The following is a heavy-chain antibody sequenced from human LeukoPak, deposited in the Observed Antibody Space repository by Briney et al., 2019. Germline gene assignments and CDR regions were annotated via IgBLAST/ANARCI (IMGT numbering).Heavy chain of an antibody. Sequence: PSETLSLTCTVSGGSISSSSYYWSWIRQPAGKGLEWIGRIYTSGSTNYNPSLKSRVTMSVDTSKNQFSLKLSSVTAADTAVYYCAGSIVVVTAGRNWFDPWGQGTLVTVSS. J-gene: IGHJ5*02. CDR2: IYTSGST. D-gene: IGHD2-21*02. V-gene: IGHV4-61*02. CDR3: AGSIVVVTAGRNWFDP. CDR1: GGSISSSSYY.